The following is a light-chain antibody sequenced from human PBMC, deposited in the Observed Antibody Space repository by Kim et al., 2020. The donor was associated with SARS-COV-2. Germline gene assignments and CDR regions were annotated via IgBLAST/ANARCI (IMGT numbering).Light chain of an antibody. V-gene: IGKV3-15*01. CDR2: DTS. CDR3: QQYKNWPPWT. J-gene: IGKJ1*01. CDR1: QSVSSN. Sequence: PRGRATRSGRASQSVSSNLAWYQQKPGHAHRLVIYDTSTRATGIPDRFSGSGSGTEFTLTISSLQSEDFAIYYCQQYKNWPPWTFGQGTKVDIK.